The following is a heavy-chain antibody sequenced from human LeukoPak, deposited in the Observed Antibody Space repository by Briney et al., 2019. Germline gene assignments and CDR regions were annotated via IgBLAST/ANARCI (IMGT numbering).Heavy chain of an antibody. CDR2: IYYSGST. Sequence: SETLSLTCTVSGGSISSYYWSWIRQPPGKGLEWIGYIYYSGSTNYNPPLKSRATISVDTSKNQFSLKLSSVTAADTAVHYCAREAMIDNWFDPWGQGTLVTVSS. CDR3: AREAMIDNWFDP. CDR1: GGSISSYY. V-gene: IGHV4-59*01. D-gene: IGHD3-22*01. J-gene: IGHJ5*02.